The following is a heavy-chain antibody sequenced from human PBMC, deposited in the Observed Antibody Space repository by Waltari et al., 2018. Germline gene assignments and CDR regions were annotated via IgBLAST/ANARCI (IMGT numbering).Heavy chain of an antibody. D-gene: IGHD3-3*01. Sequence: QVQLQQWGAGLLKPSETLSLTCAVYGGSFSGYYWSWIRQPPGKGLEWIGEINHSGSTNYNPSLKRRVTISVDTSKNQFSLKLSSVTAADTAVYYCARGNPYYDFWSCYYIYYGMDVWGQGTTVTVSS. CDR2: INHSGST. CDR1: GGSFSGYY. CDR3: ARGNPYYDFWSCYYIYYGMDV. V-gene: IGHV4-34*01. J-gene: IGHJ6*02.